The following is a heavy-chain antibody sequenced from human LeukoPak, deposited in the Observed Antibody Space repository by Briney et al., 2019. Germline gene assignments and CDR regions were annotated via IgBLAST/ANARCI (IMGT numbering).Heavy chain of an antibody. D-gene: IGHD4-17*01. Sequence: GGSLRLSCAASRFTFSNSWMSWVRLAPGKGMEWVANIKQDGSEKYCVDSVKGRFTISRDNAKNSLYLQMNSLRAEDTAVYYCAGCSTVTTYYYSYYMDIWGKGTTVTVSS. V-gene: IGHV3-7*01. CDR3: AGCSTVTTYYYSYYMDI. CDR1: RFTFSNSW. J-gene: IGHJ6*03. CDR2: IKQDGSEK.